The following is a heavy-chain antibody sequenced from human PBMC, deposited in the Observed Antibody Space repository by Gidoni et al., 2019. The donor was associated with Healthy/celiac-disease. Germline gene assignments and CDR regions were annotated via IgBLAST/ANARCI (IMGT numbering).Heavy chain of an antibody. D-gene: IGHD6-19*01. Sequence: SWVRQAPGPGLEWMGWISAYNGNTNYAQKLQGRVTMTTDTSTSTAYMELRSLRSDDTAVYYCARGGITGYSSGWYAMWGQGTLVTVSS. CDR2: ISAYNGNT. CDR3: ARGGITGYSSGWYAM. J-gene: IGHJ4*02. V-gene: IGHV1-18*01.